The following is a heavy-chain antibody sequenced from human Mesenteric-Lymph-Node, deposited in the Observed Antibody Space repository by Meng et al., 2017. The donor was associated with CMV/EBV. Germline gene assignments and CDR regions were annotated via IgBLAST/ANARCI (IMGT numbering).Heavy chain of an antibody. CDR3: ARLVELLWFDY. V-gene: IGHV4-39*01. CDR1: GGPISSSSYY. Sequence: SETLSLTCTVSGGPISSSSYYWGWIRQPPGKGLEWIGSIYYSGSTYYNPSLKSRVTISVDTSKNQFSLKLSSVTAADTAVYYCARLVELLWFDYWGQGTLVTVSS. D-gene: IGHD1-26*01. J-gene: IGHJ4*02. CDR2: IYYSGST.